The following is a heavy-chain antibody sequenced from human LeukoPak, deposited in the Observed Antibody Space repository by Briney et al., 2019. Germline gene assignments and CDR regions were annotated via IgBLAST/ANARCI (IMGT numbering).Heavy chain of an antibody. CDR1: GGSISSGGYY. CDR2: IYHSGST. Sequence: PSETLSLTCTVSGGSISSGGYYWSWIRQPPGKGLEWIGYIYHSGSTYYNPSLKSRVTISVDRSKNQFSLKLSSVTTADTAVYYCARVLRLHYDFWSGYFFDYWGQGTLVTVSS. D-gene: IGHD3-3*01. CDR3: ARVLRLHYDFWSGYFFDY. J-gene: IGHJ4*02. V-gene: IGHV4-30-2*01.